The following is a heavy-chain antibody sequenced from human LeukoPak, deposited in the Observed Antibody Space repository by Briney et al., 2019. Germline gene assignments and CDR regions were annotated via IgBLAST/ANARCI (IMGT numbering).Heavy chain of an antibody. CDR2: ISSSSSYT. CDR3: ASELLLDDYYGMDV. Sequence: GGSLRLSCAASGFTFSDYYKSWIRQAPGKGLEWVSYISSSSSYTNYADSVKGRFTISRDNAKNSLYLQMNSLRAEDTAVYYCASELLLDDYYGMDVWGKGTTVTVSS. J-gene: IGHJ6*04. V-gene: IGHV3-11*06. D-gene: IGHD2-15*01. CDR1: GFTFSDYY.